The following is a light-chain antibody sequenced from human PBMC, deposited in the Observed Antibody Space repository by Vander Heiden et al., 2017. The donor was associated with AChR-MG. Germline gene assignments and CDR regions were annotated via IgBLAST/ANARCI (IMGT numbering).Light chain of an antibody. CDR2: WAS. J-gene: IGKJ1*01. CDR3: QQYYSTPPWT. V-gene: IGKV4-1*01. CDR1: QSVLHSSNNKNY. Sequence: DIVMTQSPDSLAVSLGERATINCKSSQSVLHSSNNKNYLAWYQQKPGQPPNLLIYWASTRESGVPDRFSGSGYGTDFTLTISSLQAEDVAVYYCQQYYSTPPWTFGQRTKVEIK.